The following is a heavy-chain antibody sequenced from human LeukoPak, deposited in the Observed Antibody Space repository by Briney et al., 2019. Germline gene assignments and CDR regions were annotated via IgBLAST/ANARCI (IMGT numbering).Heavy chain of an antibody. Sequence: GGSLRLSCAASGFTFSSYGMHWVRQAPGKGLEWVAVISYDGSNKYYADSVKGRFTISRDNSKNTLYLQMNSLRAEDTAVYYCARERKYYDSYGYYRGYYFDYWGQGTLVTVSS. D-gene: IGHD3-22*01. CDR1: GFTFSSYG. J-gene: IGHJ4*02. CDR3: ARERKYYDSYGYYRGYYFDY. V-gene: IGHV3-30*03. CDR2: ISYDGSNK.